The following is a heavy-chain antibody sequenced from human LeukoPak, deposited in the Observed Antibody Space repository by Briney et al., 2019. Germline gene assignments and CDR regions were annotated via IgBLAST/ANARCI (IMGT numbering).Heavy chain of an antibody. V-gene: IGHV4-34*01. J-gene: IGHJ4*02. Sequence: SETLSLTCAVYGGSFSGYYWSWIRQPPGKGLEWIGEINHSGSTNYNPSLKSRVTISVDTSKNQFSLKLSSVTAADTAVYYCARGYGSGSAPFFDYWGQGTLVTVS. D-gene: IGHD3-10*01. CDR1: GGSFSGYY. CDR3: ARGYGSGSAPFFDY. CDR2: INHSGST.